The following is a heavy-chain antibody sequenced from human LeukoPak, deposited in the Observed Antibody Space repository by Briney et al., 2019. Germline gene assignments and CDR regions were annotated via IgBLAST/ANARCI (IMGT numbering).Heavy chain of an antibody. CDR1: GGTFSSYA. V-gene: IGHV1-8*03. CDR3: ARGTYYGGNSD. Sequence: ASVKVSCKASGGTFSSYAINWVRQATGQGLEWMGWMNPNSGNTGYAQKFQGRVTITRNTSISTAYMELSSLRSEDTAVYYCARGTYYGGNSDWGQGTLVTVSS. D-gene: IGHD4-23*01. J-gene: IGHJ4*02. CDR2: MNPNSGNT.